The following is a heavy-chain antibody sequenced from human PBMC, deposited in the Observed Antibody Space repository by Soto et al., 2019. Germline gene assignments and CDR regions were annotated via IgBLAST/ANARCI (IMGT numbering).Heavy chain of an antibody. D-gene: IGHD1-26*01. V-gene: IGHV3-21*01. CDR2: ISSSSSYI. CDR3: ARDLGGGSYYYYYGMDV. CDR1: GFTFSSYS. Sequence: GGSLRLSCAASGFTFSSYSMNWVRQAPGKGLEWVSSISSSSSYIYYADSVKGRFTISRDNAKNSLYLQMNSLRAEDTAVYYCARDLGGGSYYYYYGMDVWGQGTTVTVSS. J-gene: IGHJ6*02.